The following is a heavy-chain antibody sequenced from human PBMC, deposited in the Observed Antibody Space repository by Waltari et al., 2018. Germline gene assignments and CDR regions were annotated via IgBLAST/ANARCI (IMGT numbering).Heavy chain of an antibody. CDR2: ISGSGGST. J-gene: IGHJ4*02. D-gene: IGHD3-3*01. Sequence: VQLVESGGGVVQPGRSLRLSCAASGFTFSSYAMSWVRQAPGKGLEWVSAISGSGGSTYYADSVKGRFTSSRDKSKNTLYLQMNSLRAEDTAVYYCAKSIAVLRFLEWLFPFDYWGQGTLVTVSS. CDR3: AKSIAVLRFLEWLFPFDY. V-gene: IGHV3-23*04. CDR1: GFTFSSYA.